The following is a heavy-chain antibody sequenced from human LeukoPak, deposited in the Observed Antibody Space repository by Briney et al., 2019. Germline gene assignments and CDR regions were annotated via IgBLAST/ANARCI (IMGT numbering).Heavy chain of an antibody. D-gene: IGHD5-18*01. CDR1: GGTFSSYA. Sequence: SVKVSCKASGGTFSSYAISWVRQAPGQGLEWMGGIIPIFGTANYAQKFQGRVTITADESTSTAYMELSSLRSEDTAVYYCARTDGYSYGCFDYWGQGTLVTVSS. V-gene: IGHV1-69*13. CDR2: IIPIFGTA. J-gene: IGHJ4*02. CDR3: ARTDGYSYGCFDY.